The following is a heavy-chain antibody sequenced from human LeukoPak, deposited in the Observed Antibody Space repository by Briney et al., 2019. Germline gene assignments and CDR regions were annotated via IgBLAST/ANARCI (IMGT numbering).Heavy chain of an antibody. J-gene: IGHJ3*02. V-gene: IGHV4-39*07. CDR2: IYYSGST. D-gene: IGHD1-1*01. CDR1: GGSISSSSYY. CDR3: ARDQRVRVLDAFDI. Sequence: PSETLSLTCTVSGGSISSSSYYWGWIRQPPGKGLEWIGSIYYSGSTYYNPSLKSRVTISVDTSKNQFSLKLSSVTAADTAVYYCARDQRVRVLDAFDIWGQGTMVTVSS.